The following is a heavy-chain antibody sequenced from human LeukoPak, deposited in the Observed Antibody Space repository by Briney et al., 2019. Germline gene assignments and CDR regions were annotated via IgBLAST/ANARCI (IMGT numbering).Heavy chain of an antibody. CDR1: GYTLTELS. Sequence: ASVKVSCKVSGYTLTELSMHWVRQAPGKGLEWMGGFDPEDGETIYAQKFQGKVTMTEDTSTDTAYMELSSLRSEDTAVYYCATVPIVLVDRPVWGQGTLVTVSS. V-gene: IGHV1-24*01. CDR2: FDPEDGET. J-gene: IGHJ4*02. CDR3: ATVPIVLVDRPV. D-gene: IGHD2-8*01.